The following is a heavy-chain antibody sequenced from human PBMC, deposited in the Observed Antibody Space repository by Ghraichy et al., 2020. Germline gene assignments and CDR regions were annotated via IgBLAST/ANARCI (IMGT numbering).Heavy chain of an antibody. CDR2: IKQDGSEK. CDR1: GFTFSSYW. D-gene: IGHD2-15*01. J-gene: IGHJ6*02. V-gene: IGHV3-7*01. CDR3: ARDQMVVAAPYYYYGMDV. Sequence: LSLTCAASGFTFSSYWMSWVRQAPGKGLEWVANIKQDGSEKYYVDSVKGRFTISRDNAKNSLYLQMNSLRAEDTAVYYCARDQMVVAAPYYYYGMDVWGQGTTVTVSS.